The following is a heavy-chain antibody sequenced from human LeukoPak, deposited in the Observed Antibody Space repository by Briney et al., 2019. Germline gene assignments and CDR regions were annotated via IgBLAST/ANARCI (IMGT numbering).Heavy chain of an antibody. CDR3: ARVSTMVRGVITRAYFDY. J-gene: IGHJ4*02. Sequence: SQTLSLTCVISGDSVSSNSAAWNWIRQSPSRGLEWLGRTYYRSKWYNDYAVSVKSRITINPDTSKNQFSLKLSSVTAADTAVYYCARVSTMVRGVITRAYFDYWGQGTLVTVSS. CDR1: GDSVSSNSAA. CDR2: TYYRSKWYN. V-gene: IGHV6-1*01. D-gene: IGHD3-10*01.